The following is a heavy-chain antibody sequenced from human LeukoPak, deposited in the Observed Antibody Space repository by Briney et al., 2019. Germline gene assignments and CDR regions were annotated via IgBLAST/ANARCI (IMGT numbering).Heavy chain of an antibody. Sequence: GGSLRLSCAASGFAFISYAIHWVRQAPGKGLEWVAVISFHGTDSFYADSVKGRFTISRDNAKNSLYLQMNSLRAEDTAVYYCARALPRYYDSSGYYWGQGTLVPSPQ. J-gene: IGHJ4*02. CDR2: ISFHGTDS. CDR1: GFAFISYA. V-gene: IGHV3-30*04. D-gene: IGHD3-22*01. CDR3: ARALPRYYDSSGYY.